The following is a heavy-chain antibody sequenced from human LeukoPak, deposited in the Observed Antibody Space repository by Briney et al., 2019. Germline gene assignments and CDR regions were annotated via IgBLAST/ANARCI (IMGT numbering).Heavy chain of an antibody. J-gene: IGHJ4*02. CDR1: GGTFSSYA. D-gene: IGHD3-22*01. CDR2: IIPIFGTA. Sequence: ASVKVSCKASGGTFSSYAISWVRQAPGQGLEWMGGIIPIFGTANYAQKFQGRVTITADESTSTAYMELSSLRSEDTAVHYCANSGYYYSSFDYWGQGTLVTVSS. V-gene: IGHV1-69*01. CDR3: ANSGYYYSSFDY.